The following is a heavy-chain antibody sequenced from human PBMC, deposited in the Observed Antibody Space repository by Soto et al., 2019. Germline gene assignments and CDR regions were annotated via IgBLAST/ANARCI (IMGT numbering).Heavy chain of an antibody. CDR3: AKEGPITDWYFDY. Sequence: QVQLVESEGGVVQPGRSLRLSCTASGFTFSNYGMHWVRQAPGKGLEWVTVISYDGNVAYYADSVQGRFTSSRDNSTNTLYLQMTSLRTEDTAVYYCAKEGPITDWYFDYWGQGTLVTVSS. J-gene: IGHJ4*02. CDR1: GFTFSNYG. D-gene: IGHD3-9*01. V-gene: IGHV3-30*18. CDR2: ISYDGNVA.